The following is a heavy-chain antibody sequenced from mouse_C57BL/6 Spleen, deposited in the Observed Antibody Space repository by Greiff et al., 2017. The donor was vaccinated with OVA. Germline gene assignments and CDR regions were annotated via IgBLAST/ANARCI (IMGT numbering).Heavy chain of an antibody. J-gene: IGHJ1*03. CDR2: ISDGGSYT. V-gene: IGHV5-4*01. CDR3: ARDLGYWYFDV. CDR1: GFTFSSYA. Sequence: EVQLVESGGGLVKPGGSLKLSCAASGFTFSSYAMSWVRQTPEKRLEWVATISDGGSYTYYPDNVKGRFTISRDNAKNNLYLQMSHLKSEDTAMYYCARDLGYWYFDVWGKGTTVTVSS. D-gene: IGHD4-1*01.